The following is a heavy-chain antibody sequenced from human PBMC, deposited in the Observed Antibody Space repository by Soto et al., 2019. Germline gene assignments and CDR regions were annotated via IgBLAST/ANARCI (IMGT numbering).Heavy chain of an antibody. CDR1: GYTFTSYG. D-gene: IGHD3-9*01. V-gene: IGHV1-18*01. CDR2: ISAYNGNT. Sequence: GASVKVSCKASGYTFTSYGISWVRQAPGQGLEWMGWISAYNGNTNYAQKLQGRVTMTTDTSTSTAYMELRSLRSDDTAVYYCARSRGLRYFDWLSIEAFDIWGQGTMVTV. J-gene: IGHJ3*02. CDR3: ARSRGLRYFDWLSIEAFDI.